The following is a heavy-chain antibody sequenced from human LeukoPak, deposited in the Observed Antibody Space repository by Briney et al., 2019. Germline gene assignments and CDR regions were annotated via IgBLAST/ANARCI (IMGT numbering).Heavy chain of an antibody. Sequence: GGSLRLSCAASGFTFSSYAMHWVRQAPGKGLEWVAVISYDGSNKYYADSVKGRFTISRDNSKNTLYLQMNSLRAEDTAVYYCARDGRDSRGWQSYGMDVWGQGTTVTVSS. CDR1: GFTFSSYA. CDR2: ISYDGSNK. D-gene: IGHD6-19*01. V-gene: IGHV3-30*04. J-gene: IGHJ6*02. CDR3: ARDGRDSRGWQSYGMDV.